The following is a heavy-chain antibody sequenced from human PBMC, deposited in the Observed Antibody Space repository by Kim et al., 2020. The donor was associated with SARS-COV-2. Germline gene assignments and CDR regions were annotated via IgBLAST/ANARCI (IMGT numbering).Heavy chain of an antibody. J-gene: IGHJ4*02. CDR1: GFTFDDYA. D-gene: IGHD3-9*01. CDR3: AKVPKKGAQILTKSYFDY. V-gene: IGHV3-43*02. Sequence: GGSLRLSCAASGFTFDDYAMHWVRQAPGKGLEWVSLISGDGGSTYYADSVKGRFTISRDNSKNSLYLQMNSLRTEDTALYYCAKVPKKGAQILTKSYFDYWGQGTLVTVSS. CDR2: ISGDGGST.